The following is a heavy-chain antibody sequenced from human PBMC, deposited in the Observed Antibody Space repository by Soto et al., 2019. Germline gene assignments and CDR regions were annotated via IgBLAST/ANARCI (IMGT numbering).Heavy chain of an antibody. D-gene: IGHD1-26*01. CDR3: ARGVGSSPPRY. CDR1: GGSISVYY. Sequence: QVQLQESGPGQVKPSETLSLTCTISGGSISVYYWSWIRQPPGQALEWIGYIYDSGSPYYNPSLRSRVIIPADTSKNQISLKLTSATAADTAVYYCARGVGSSPPRYWGRGTLVTVSS. V-gene: IGHV4-59*01. CDR2: IYDSGSP. J-gene: IGHJ4*02.